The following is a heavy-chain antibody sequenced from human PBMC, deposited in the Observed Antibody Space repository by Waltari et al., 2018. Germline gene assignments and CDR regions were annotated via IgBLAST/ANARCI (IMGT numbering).Heavy chain of an antibody. Sequence: QLHLQESGPELVKPSETLYLTCTVSTVSISSGAYYWGWIRQPAGKGPEWIGNIYYSGATYAVPSVGSRVAISVDTSRNQFFLSLTSVTAADAAVYYCARAECSTSSCFFVSGFDPWGQGIQVTVSS. CDR3: ARAECSTSSCFFVSGFDP. V-gene: IGHV4-39*01. CDR1: TVSISSGAYY. J-gene: IGHJ5*02. CDR2: IYYSGAT. D-gene: IGHD6-6*01.